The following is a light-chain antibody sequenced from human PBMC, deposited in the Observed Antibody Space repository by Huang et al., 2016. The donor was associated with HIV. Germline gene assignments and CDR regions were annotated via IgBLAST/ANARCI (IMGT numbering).Light chain of an antibody. J-gene: IGKJ3*01. Sequence: EIVLTQSPGTLSLSPGERATLSCRASQSISSIDLAWYQQKPGQAPRLLIYGASGRATGVPDRFSGSGSGTDFILTISRLEPEDFAVYYCQQYGNSLFTFGPGTKVDIK. CDR1: QSISSID. CDR3: QQYGNSLFT. CDR2: GAS. V-gene: IGKV3-20*01.